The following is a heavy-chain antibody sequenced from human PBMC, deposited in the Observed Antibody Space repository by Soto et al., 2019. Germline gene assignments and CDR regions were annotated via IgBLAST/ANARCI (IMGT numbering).Heavy chain of an antibody. Sequence: EVQLVESGGGLVQPGGSLRLSCAAFGFTFSSYEMNWVRQAPGKGLEWVSYISSSGSTIYYADSVKGRFTISRDNAKNSLYLQMNSLRAEDTAVYYCARDGYYDYVRGPIFDYWGQGTLVTVSS. CDR3: ARDGYYDYVRGPIFDY. D-gene: IGHD3-16*01. CDR2: ISSSGSTI. CDR1: GFTFSSYE. J-gene: IGHJ4*02. V-gene: IGHV3-48*03.